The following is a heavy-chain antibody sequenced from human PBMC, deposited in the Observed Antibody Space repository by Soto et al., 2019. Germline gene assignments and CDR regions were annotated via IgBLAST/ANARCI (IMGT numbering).Heavy chain of an antibody. D-gene: IGHD5-18*01. V-gene: IGHV3-30*18. CDR2: ISYDGSNK. CDR1: GFTFSSYG. CDR3: AKGPFSGEDTAMVPIDY. J-gene: IGHJ4*02. Sequence: SGGSLRLSCAASGFTFSSYGMHWVRQAPGKGLEWVAVISYDGSNKYYADTVKGRFTNSRDNSKNTLYLQMNSLRAEDTAVYYCAKGPFSGEDTAMVPIDYWGQGTLVTVSS.